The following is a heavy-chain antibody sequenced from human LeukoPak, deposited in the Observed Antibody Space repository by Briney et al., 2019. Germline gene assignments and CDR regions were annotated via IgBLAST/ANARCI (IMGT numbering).Heavy chain of an antibody. D-gene: IGHD2-21*01. J-gene: IGHJ4*02. Sequence: PGGSLRLSCAASGFTFSNYNMNWVRQAPGKGLEWVSSISSSSSYITYADSVKGRFTISRDNAKNSLYLQMNSLRAEDAAVYFCAKAPVTSCRGAYCYPFDSWGQGTLVTVSS. V-gene: IGHV3-21*04. CDR1: GFTFSNYN. CDR3: AKAPVTSCRGAYCYPFDS. CDR2: ISSSSSYI.